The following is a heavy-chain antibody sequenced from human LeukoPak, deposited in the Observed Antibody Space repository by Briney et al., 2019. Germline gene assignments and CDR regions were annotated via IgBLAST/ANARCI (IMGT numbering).Heavy chain of an antibody. Sequence: PGGSLRLSCVGSEHIVSTNYMSWVRQAPGKGLEWVSVIYPGGTTYYADSVKGRFTTSRDNSKVYLQVNSLRVEDTAVYYCATTPRVVCFDYWGQGTLVTVPS. CDR2: IYPGGTT. V-gene: IGHV3-66*01. J-gene: IGHJ4*02. D-gene: IGHD2-8*02. CDR1: EHIVSTNY. CDR3: ATTPRVVCFDY.